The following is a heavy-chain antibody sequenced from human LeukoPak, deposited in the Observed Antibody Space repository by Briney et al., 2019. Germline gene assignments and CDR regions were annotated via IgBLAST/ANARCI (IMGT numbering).Heavy chain of an antibody. CDR3: ARDLAVWGQTAAAGT. CDR2: ISYDGSNK. J-gene: IGHJ4*02. D-gene: IGHD6-13*01. V-gene: IGHV3-30-3*01. Sequence: GGSLRLSCAASGFTFSSYAMHWVRQAPGKGLEWVAVISYDGSNKYYADSVKGRFTISRDNSKNTLYLQMNSLRAEDTAVYYCARDLAVWGQTAAAGTWGQGTLVTVSS. CDR1: GFTFSSYA.